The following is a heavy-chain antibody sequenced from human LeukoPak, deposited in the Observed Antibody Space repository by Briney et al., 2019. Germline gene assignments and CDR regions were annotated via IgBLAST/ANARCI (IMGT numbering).Heavy chain of an antibody. CDR1: GGSISSGGYY. J-gene: IGHJ4*02. CDR3: ARDREYSGSYYFDY. V-gene: IGHV4-31*03. D-gene: IGHD1-26*01. CDR2: IYYSGST. Sequence: SETLSLTCTVSGGSISSGGYYWSWIRQHPGKGLEWIGYIYYSGSTYYNPSLKSRVTISVDTSKNQFSLKLSSVTAADTAVYYCARDREYSGSYYFDYWGQGTLVTVSS.